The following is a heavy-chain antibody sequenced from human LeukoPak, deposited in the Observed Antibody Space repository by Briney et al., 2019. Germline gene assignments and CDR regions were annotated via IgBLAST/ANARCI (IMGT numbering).Heavy chain of an antibody. V-gene: IGHV3-21*01. CDR1: GFTFSSYS. CDR3: ARGEELLWFGELFGWFDP. D-gene: IGHD3-10*01. CDR2: ISSSSSYI. Sequence: GGSLRLSCAASGFTFSSYSMNWVRQAPGKGLEWVSSISSSSSYIYYADSVKGRFTISRDNAKNSLYLQMNSLRAEDTAVYYCARGEELLWFGELFGWFDPWAREPWSPSPQ. J-gene: IGHJ5*02.